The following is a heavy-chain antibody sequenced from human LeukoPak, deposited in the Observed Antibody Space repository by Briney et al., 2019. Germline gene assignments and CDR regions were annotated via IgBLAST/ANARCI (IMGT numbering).Heavy chain of an antibody. CDR2: ISSSGSTI. Sequence: PGGSLRLSCAASGFTFSSYSMNWVRQAPGKGLEWVSYISSSGSTIYYADSAKGRFTISRDNAKNSLYLQMNSLRAEDTAVYYCAGDTVTTGFDPWGQGALVTVSS. CDR3: AGDTVTTGFDP. J-gene: IGHJ5*02. D-gene: IGHD4-17*01. V-gene: IGHV3-48*04. CDR1: GFTFSSYS.